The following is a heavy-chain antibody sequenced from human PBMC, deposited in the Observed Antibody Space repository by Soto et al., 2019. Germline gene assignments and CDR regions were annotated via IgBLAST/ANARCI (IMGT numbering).Heavy chain of an antibody. CDR3: ARMESFGALNWFDP. D-gene: IGHD1-1*01. V-gene: IGHV1-8*02. Sequence: QVQLVQSGAEVKKPGASVKVSCKASGYTFTNNDVSWVRQATGQGLEWMGWMNPGSGDTGYAQKFQGRVTMTRDISIATAYMELNSLTYEDTDIYYCARMESFGALNWFDPWGQGTLVTVSS. CDR1: GYTFTNND. CDR2: MNPGSGDT. J-gene: IGHJ5*02.